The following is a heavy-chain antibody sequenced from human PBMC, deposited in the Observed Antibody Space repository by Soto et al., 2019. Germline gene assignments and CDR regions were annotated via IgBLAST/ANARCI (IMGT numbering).Heavy chain of an antibody. Sequence: GGSLRLSCAASGFTFSNFAMSWVRQAPGKGLEWVSSITSSSNKYYADSVKGRFTISRDNSKNTLYLQMNSLRAEDTAVYYCAKGAPREMATILDYWGQGTLVTVSS. CDR3: AKGAPREMATILDY. CDR2: ITSSSNK. V-gene: IGHV3-23*05. CDR1: GFTFSNFA. J-gene: IGHJ4*02. D-gene: IGHD5-12*01.